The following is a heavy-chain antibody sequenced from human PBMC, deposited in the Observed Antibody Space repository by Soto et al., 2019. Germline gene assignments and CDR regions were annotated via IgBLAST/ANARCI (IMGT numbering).Heavy chain of an antibody. CDR3: GRGTLTAPGMDI. CDR1: GFTSSTYW. Sequence: GGSLRLSCAASGFTSSTYWMHWVRQAPGKGLVWVSQINGDGTSTHYADSVKGRFTISRDNAKNTLYLQMNSLRAEDTAIYYCGRGTLTAPGMDIWGQGTTVTV. J-gene: IGHJ6*02. V-gene: IGHV3-74*01. CDR2: INGDGTST.